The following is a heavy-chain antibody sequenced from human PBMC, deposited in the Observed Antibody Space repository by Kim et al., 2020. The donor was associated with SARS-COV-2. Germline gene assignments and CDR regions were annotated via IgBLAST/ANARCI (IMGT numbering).Heavy chain of an antibody. J-gene: IGHJ1*01. D-gene: IGHD2-21*01. CDR3: ATRSIYRGDFQH. V-gene: IGHV4-39*01. CDR2: IYYSGST. Sequence: SETLSLTCTVSGGSISSSSYYWVWIRQPPGKGLEWIGSIYYSGSTYYNPSLKSRVTISVDTSKNQFSLKLSSVTAADTAVYYCATRSIYRGDFQHWGQGTLVTVSS. CDR1: GGSISSSSYY.